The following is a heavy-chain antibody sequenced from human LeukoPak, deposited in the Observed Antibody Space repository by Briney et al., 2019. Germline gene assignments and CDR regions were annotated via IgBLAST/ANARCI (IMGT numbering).Heavy chain of an antibody. CDR2: ISYDGSNK. CDR3: ARGAYNYGQYFAHDY. CDR1: GFIFSNYA. J-gene: IGHJ4*02. D-gene: IGHD5-18*01. Sequence: GRSLRLSCAASGFIFSNYAMHWVRQAPGKGLEWVAIISYDGSNKYYVDSVKGRFTISRDNSKNTLYLQMNSLRAEDTAVYYCARGAYNYGQYFAHDYRGQGTLVTVSS. V-gene: IGHV3-30*03.